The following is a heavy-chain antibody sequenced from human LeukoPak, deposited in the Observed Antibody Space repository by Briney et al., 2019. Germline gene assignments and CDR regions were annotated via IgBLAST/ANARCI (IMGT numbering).Heavy chain of an antibody. CDR2: INHSGST. CDR1: GGSFSGYY. CDR3: ARASGSGWSPYFDY. Sequence: SETLSLTCAVYGGSFSGYYWSWIRQPPGKGLEWIGEINHSGSTNYNPSLKSRVTISVDTSKNQFSLKLSSVTAADTAVYYCARASGSGWSPYFDYWGQGTLVTVSS. J-gene: IGHJ4*02. V-gene: IGHV4-34*01. D-gene: IGHD6-19*01.